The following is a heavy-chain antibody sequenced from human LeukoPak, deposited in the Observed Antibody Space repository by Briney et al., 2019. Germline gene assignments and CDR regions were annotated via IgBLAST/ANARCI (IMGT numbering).Heavy chain of an antibody. Sequence: SETLSLTCTVSGGSISSGSYYWRWIRQPAGKGLEWIGRIYTSGTTNYSPSLKSRVTISVDTSKNQFSLKLSSVTAADTAVYYCARASLWSLYSSGYYTNYFDYWGQGTLVTVSS. CDR3: ARASLWSLYSSGYYTNYFDY. D-gene: IGHD3-22*01. V-gene: IGHV4-61*02. CDR2: IYTSGTT. CDR1: GGSISSGSYY. J-gene: IGHJ4*02.